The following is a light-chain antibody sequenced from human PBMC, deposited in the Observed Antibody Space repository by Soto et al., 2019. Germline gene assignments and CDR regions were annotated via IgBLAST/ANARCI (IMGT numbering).Light chain of an antibody. CDR1: QAISGW. J-gene: IGKJ1*01. CDR3: QQANSFPTM. CDR2: AAS. Sequence: DIQMTQSPSSVSASVGDRVTITCRASQAISGWVAWYQQKPGKVPKLLIYAASTLQSGVPSRFSGSGSGTDYTLTISNLQPEDFATYYGQQANSFPTMFGKGTKVEIK. V-gene: IGKV1-12*01.